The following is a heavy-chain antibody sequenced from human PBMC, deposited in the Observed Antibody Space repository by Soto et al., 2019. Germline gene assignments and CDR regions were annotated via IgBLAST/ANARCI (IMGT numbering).Heavy chain of an antibody. CDR1: GGSFSGYY. Sequence: SETLTLTCAVYGGSFSGYYWSWIRQPPGKGLEWIGEINHSGSTNYNPSLKSRVTISVDTSKNQFSLKLSSVTAADTAVYYCARWQQQLGGRRNYYYGMDVWGQGTKVTVSS. CDR3: ARWQQQLGGRRNYYYGMDV. J-gene: IGHJ6*02. V-gene: IGHV4-34*01. CDR2: INHSGST. D-gene: IGHD6-13*01.